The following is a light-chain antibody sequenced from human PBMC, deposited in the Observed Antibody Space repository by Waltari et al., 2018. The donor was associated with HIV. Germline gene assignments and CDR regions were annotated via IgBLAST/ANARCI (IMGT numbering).Light chain of an antibody. CDR3: DSYTPQSFHV. CDR1: NSYLGGYNY. Sequence: QSALTQPASVSGSPGQSITISCTRTNSYLGGYNYVSWYQQHPGKAPRLIIFEVTKRPPGISTRFSGSKSGNSASLTISGLQSEDEADYYCDSYTPQSFHVFGSGTRVTVL. CDR2: EVT. V-gene: IGLV2-14*01. J-gene: IGLJ1*01.